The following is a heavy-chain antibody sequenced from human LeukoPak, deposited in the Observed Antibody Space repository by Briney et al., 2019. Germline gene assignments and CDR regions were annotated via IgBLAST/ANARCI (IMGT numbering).Heavy chain of an antibody. D-gene: IGHD4-17*01. V-gene: IGHV3-53*01. CDR2: IYTGGTT. Sequence: GGSLRLSCAASGFTVSANYISWVRQAPGKGLEWVSVIYTGGTTYYADSVKGRFTISRDNSKNTLYLQMNSLRAEDTAVYYCAKSKVGDFFDYWGQGTLVTVSS. CDR1: GFTVSANY. J-gene: IGHJ4*02. CDR3: AKSKVGDFFDY.